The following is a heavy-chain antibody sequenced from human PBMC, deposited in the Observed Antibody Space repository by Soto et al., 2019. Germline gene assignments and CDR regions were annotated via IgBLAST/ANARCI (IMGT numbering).Heavy chain of an antibody. CDR2: IYYSGSP. Sequence: QVQLQESGPGLVKPSETLSLTCTVSGGSITTYYWNWIRQPPGKGLEWIGYIYYSGSPNYNPSLKSRVTMSVDTSQNQISLKLNSVTAADTAVYYCASDRDGYNSWGQGTLVTVSS. J-gene: IGHJ5*02. V-gene: IGHV4-59*01. CDR3: ASDRDGYNS. CDR1: GGSITTYY. D-gene: IGHD5-12*01.